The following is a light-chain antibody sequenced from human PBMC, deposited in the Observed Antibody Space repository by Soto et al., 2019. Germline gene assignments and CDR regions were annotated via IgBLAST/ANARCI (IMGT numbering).Light chain of an antibody. J-gene: IGKJ4*01. CDR1: QSVGTS. V-gene: IGKV3-11*01. CDR2: DAS. CDR3: QQRTNWPALT. Sequence: EIVLTQSPATLSLSPGERATLSCRASQSVGTSLAWYQQKPGQAPRLLIYDASNRATGIPARFRGSGSGTDFTLTISSLEPEDFAVYYCQQRTNWPALTCGGGTKVEIK.